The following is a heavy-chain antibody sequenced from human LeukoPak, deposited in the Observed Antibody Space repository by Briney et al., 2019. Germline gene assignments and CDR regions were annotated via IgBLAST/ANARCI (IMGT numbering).Heavy chain of an antibody. V-gene: IGHV4-34*01. D-gene: IGHD6-6*01. Sequence: SETLSLTCAVYVGSFSGYYWSLIRQPPGKGLEWIGEINHSGSTNYNPSLKSRVTISVDTSKNQFSLKLSFVTAADTAVYYCARGLRPYSSSSVLGYWGQGTLVTVSS. CDR3: ARGLRPYSSSSVLGY. J-gene: IGHJ4*02. CDR2: INHSGST. CDR1: VGSFSGYY.